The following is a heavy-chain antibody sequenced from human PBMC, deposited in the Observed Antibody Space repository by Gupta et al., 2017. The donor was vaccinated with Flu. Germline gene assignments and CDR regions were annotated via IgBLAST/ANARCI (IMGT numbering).Heavy chain of an antibody. D-gene: IGHD2-15*01. CDR2: INPSGGST. J-gene: IGHJ4*02. CDR3: ARDPAGCSGGSCYFFDY. V-gene: IGHV1-46*01. Sequence: YYMHWVRQAPGQGLEWMGIINPSGGSTSYAQKFQGRVTMTRDTSTSTVYMELSSLRSEDTAVYYCARDPAGCSGGSCYFFDYWGQGTLVTVSS. CDR1: YY.